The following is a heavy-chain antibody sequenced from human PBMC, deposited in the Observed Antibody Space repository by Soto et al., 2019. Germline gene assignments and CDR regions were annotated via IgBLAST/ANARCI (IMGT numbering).Heavy chain of an antibody. D-gene: IGHD5-12*01. CDR3: ARDFGYGGYGDY. Sequence: QVQLQESGPGLVKPSGTRSLTCAVTGGCISSTNWWSWVRQPPGKGLEWIGEIYHSGSTNYNPSLKSRVTISVDKSKNQFSLKLSSVTAADTAVYYCARDFGYGGYGDYWGQGTLVTVSS. J-gene: IGHJ4*02. CDR1: GGCISSTNW. CDR2: IYHSGST. V-gene: IGHV4-4*02.